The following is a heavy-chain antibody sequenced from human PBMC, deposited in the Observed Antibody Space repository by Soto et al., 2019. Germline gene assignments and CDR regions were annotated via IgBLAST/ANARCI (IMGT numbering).Heavy chain of an antibody. CDR3: ARDKITGLFDY. D-gene: IGHD2-8*02. V-gene: IGHV4-34*01. CDR1: GGSFSGYY. J-gene: IGHJ4*02. Sequence: SETLSLTCAVYGGSFSGYYWTWIRQPPGTGLEWIGEINHSGSTNYNPSLKSRVTISVDTSKNQFSLKLTSVTATDTAVYYCARDKITGLFDYWGQGTLVT. CDR2: INHSGST.